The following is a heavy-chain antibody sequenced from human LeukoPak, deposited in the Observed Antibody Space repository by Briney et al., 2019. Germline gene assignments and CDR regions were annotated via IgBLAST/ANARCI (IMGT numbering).Heavy chain of an antibody. V-gene: IGHV3-48*02. CDR3: AKEAGCGLDY. J-gene: IGHJ4*02. Sequence: GGSLRLSCAASGFTFSSCSMNWVRQAPGKGLEWVSYISSSSSSTYYADSVKGRFTISRDNAKNSLYLQMNSLRDEDTAVYYCAKEAGCGLDYWGQGTLVTVSS. CDR1: GFTFSSCS. CDR2: ISSSSSST. D-gene: IGHD2-21*01.